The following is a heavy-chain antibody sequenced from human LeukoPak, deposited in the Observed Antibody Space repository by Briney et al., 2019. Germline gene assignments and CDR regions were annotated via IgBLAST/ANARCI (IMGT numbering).Heavy chain of an antibody. Sequence: ASVKVSCKASGYTFTSYDINWVRQAIGQGLEWMGWMNPNSGNTGYAQKFQGRVTMTRNTSISTAYMELSSLRSEDTAVYYCARGPRIAAAGTPLLFDYWGQGTLVTVSS. D-gene: IGHD6-13*01. CDR3: ARGPRIAAAGTPLLFDY. CDR2: MNPNSGNT. V-gene: IGHV1-8*01. CDR1: GYTFTSYD. J-gene: IGHJ4*02.